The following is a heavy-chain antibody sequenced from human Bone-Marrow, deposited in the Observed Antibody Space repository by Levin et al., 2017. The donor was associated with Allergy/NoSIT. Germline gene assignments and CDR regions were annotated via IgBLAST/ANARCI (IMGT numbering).Heavy chain of an antibody. CDR2: IYTSGST. Sequence: KPSETLSLTCTVSGGSISSYYWSWIRQPAGKGLEWIGRIYTSGSTNYNPSLKSRVTMSVDTSKNQFSLKLSSVTAADTAVYYCARAGEVRPRFGPHYDFWSGPNYYGMDVWGQGTTVTVSS. V-gene: IGHV4-4*07. D-gene: IGHD3-3*01. CDR3: ARAGEVRPRFGPHYDFWSGPNYYGMDV. J-gene: IGHJ6*02. CDR1: GGSISSYY.